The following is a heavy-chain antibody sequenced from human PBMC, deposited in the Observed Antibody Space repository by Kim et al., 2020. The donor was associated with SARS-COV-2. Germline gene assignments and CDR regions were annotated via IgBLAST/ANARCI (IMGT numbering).Heavy chain of an antibody. J-gene: IGHJ6*02. CDR2: IIPIFGTA. D-gene: IGHD6-13*01. V-gene: IGHV1-69*13. CDR3: GGQQLRALYYYYYGMDV. CDR1: GGTFSSYA. Sequence: SVKVSCKASGGTFSSYAISWVRQAPGQGLEWMGGIIPIFGTANYAQKFQGRVTITADESTSTAYMELSSLRSEDTAVYYCGGQQLRALYYYYYGMDVWGQGTTVTVSS.